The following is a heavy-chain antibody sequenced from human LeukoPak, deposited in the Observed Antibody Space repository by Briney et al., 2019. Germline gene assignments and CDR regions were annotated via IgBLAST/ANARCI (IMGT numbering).Heavy chain of an antibody. CDR2: IAIDGINK. CDR3: ARGGGLDV. V-gene: IGHV3-30-3*01. J-gene: IGHJ6*02. CDR1: GFTFSSYA. D-gene: IGHD3-16*01. Sequence: QPGGSLRLSCAASGFTFSSYAIHWVRQAPGKGLEWVAVIAIDGINKYYADSVKGRVTLSRDNAKNSLYLQMSNLRAEDTAVYFCARGGGLDVWGQGATVTVSS.